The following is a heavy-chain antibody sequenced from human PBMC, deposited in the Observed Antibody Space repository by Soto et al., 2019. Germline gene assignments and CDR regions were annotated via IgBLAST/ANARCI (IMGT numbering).Heavy chain of an antibody. CDR2: INHSGST. V-gene: IGHV4-34*01. Sequence: QVQLQQWGAGLLKPSETLSLTCAVYGGSFSGYYWSWIRQPPGKGLEWIGEINHSGSTNYNPSLQSRVTISVDTSKIQFSLSLSSVTAADTAVYYCARGGAGWLDRGVFDYWGQGTLVTVSS. CDR1: GGSFSGYY. D-gene: IGHD3-10*01. CDR3: ARGGAGWLDRGVFDY. J-gene: IGHJ4*02.